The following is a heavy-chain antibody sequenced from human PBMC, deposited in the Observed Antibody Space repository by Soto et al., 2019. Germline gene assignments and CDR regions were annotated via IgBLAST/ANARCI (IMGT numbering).Heavy chain of an antibody. J-gene: IGHJ4*02. D-gene: IGHD2-15*01. V-gene: IGHV3-30*04. CDR3: ARGRRVGLAATLDS. CDR1: GFTFSDHA. CDR2: ISDAGGEV. Sequence: QVQLVESGGGVVQPGRSLRLSCTASGFTFSDHAMHWVRQAPGKGLEWVAVISDAGGEVHYADSVKDRFTISRDNAKDTLFLQMDGLRGDDTAVFYCARGRRVGLAATLDSWGQGTLVTVSS.